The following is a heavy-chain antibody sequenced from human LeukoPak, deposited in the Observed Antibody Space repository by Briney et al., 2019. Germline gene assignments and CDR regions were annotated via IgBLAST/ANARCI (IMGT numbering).Heavy chain of an antibody. Sequence: PGGSLRLSCAASGFTLSSYSMNWVRQAPGKGLEWVSYISSSSTRIYYADSVKGRFTISRDNARNSLYLQMNSLRAEDTAIYYFARSEHSSSSFDYWGQGTLVTVSS. V-gene: IGHV3-21*01. CDR2: ISSSSTRI. CDR1: GFTLSSYS. D-gene: IGHD6-6*01. J-gene: IGHJ4*02. CDR3: ARSEHSSSSFDY.